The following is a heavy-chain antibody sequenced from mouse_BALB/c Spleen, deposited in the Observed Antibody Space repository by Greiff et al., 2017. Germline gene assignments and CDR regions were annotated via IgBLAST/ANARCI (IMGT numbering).Heavy chain of an antibody. CDR3: TYRLRGGYYAMDY. J-gene: IGHJ4*01. Sequence: EVKLMESGGGLVQPGGSMKLSCVASGFTFSNYWMNWVRQSPEKGLEWVAEIRLKSNNYATHYAESVKGRFTISRDDSKSSVYLQMNNLRAEDTGIYYCTYRLRGGYYAMDYWGQGTSVTVSS. V-gene: IGHV6-6*02. D-gene: IGHD2-4*01. CDR1: GFTFSNYW. CDR2: IRLKSNNYAT.